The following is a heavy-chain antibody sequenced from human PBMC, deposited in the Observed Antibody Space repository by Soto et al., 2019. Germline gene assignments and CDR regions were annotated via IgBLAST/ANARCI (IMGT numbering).Heavy chain of an antibody. CDR3: ARDNGDHYFDY. CDR1: GGTFSSYT. CDR2: IIPILGIA. Sequence: QVQLVHSGAEVKKPGSSVKVSCKASGGTFSSYTISWVRQAPGQGLEWMGRIIPILGIANYAQKFQGRVTITADKSTSTAYMELSSLRSEDTAVYYCARDNGDHYFDYWGQGTLVTVSS. J-gene: IGHJ4*02. D-gene: IGHD4-17*01. V-gene: IGHV1-69*04.